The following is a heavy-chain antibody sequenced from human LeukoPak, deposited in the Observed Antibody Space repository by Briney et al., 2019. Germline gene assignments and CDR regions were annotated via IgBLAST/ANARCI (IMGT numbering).Heavy chain of an antibody. CDR3: ARDSGGSPLDI. CDR1: GFTLSNSG. Sequence: GRSLRLSCAASGFTLSNSGMHWVRQAPVKGLEWVAVIWSDGSTKDYADSVKGRFTISRDTSKNTLYLDMNSLRDEDTAVYYCARDSGGSPLDIWGQGTMVTVSS. V-gene: IGHV3-33*01. J-gene: IGHJ3*02. D-gene: IGHD1-26*01. CDR2: IWSDGSTK.